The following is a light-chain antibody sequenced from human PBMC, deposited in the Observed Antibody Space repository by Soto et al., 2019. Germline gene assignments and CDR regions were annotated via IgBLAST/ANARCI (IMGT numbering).Light chain of an antibody. J-gene: IGKJ2*01. Sequence: DIQMTQSPSSLSASVGDRVTITCRASQIISSFLNWYQQEPGKAPKLLIYGASSLQRGVPSRFSGGGSGTDFTPTIGSLQPEDFATYYCQQSYSTPYTLGQGTELEIK. CDR3: QQSYSTPYT. CDR2: GAS. V-gene: IGKV1-39*01. CDR1: QIISSF.